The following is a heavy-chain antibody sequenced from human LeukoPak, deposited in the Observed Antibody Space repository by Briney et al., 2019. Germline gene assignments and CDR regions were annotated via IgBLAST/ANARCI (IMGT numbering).Heavy chain of an antibody. V-gene: IGHV1-18*01. CDR3: AREKRKYYYVSSGYVDY. J-gene: IGHJ4*02. D-gene: IGHD3-22*01. CDR2: SSAYTGNT. Sequence: ASVKVSCKASVYTFTSYGISWVRQAPGQGLEWMGWSSAYTGNTNYAQKLQGRVTMTTDTSTSTAYMELRSLRSDDTAVYYFAREKRKYYYVSSGYVDYWGQGTLVTVSS. CDR1: VYTFTSYG.